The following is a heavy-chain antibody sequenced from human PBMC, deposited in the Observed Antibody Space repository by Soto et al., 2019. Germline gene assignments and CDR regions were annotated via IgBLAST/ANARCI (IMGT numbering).Heavy chain of an antibody. V-gene: IGHV6-1*01. CDR1: GDSVSSNSAG. D-gene: IGHD3-9*01. CDR2: TYYRSKWYF. Sequence: SQTLSLTCAISGDSVSSNSAGWNWIRQTPSRGLEWLGRTYYRSKWYFNYAVSVESRITINPDTSKNQFSLQLSSVTADDTAVYYCARHGYFDWLAGLDAFDIWGQGTMVTVSS. CDR3: ARHGYFDWLAGLDAFDI. J-gene: IGHJ3*02.